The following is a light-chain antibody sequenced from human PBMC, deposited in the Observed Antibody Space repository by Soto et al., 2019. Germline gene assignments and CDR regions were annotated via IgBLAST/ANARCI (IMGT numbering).Light chain of an antibody. CDR2: EVS. Sequence: QSVLTQPPSASGSPGQSVTISCTGTSSDVGGYKYVSWYQQHPGKAPKLMIYEVSERPSGVPDHFSGSKSGNTASLTVSGLQAEDEADYYCSSYAGSNNFVIFGGGTKLTVL. CDR1: SSDVGGYKY. J-gene: IGLJ2*01. CDR3: SSYAGSNNFVI. V-gene: IGLV2-8*01.